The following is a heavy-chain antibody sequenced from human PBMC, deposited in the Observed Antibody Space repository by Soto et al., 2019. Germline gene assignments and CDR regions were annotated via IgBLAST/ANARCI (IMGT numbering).Heavy chain of an antibody. Sequence: QVQLVQSGAEVRKPGSSVKVSCKASGGTFSRHAISWVRQAPGQGLEWMGGIIPIFGTANHAQKFQGRVTIIADESTSTAYMELSSLRSEDTAVYYCARPRGYSGYDTYYYYYGMDVWGQGTTVTVSS. J-gene: IGHJ6*02. CDR1: GGTFSRHA. CDR3: ARPRGYSGYDTYYYYYGMDV. D-gene: IGHD5-12*01. CDR2: IIPIFGTA. V-gene: IGHV1-69*01.